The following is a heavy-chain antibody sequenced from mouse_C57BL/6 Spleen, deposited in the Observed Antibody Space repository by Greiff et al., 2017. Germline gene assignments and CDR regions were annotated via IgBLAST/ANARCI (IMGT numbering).Heavy chain of an antibody. CDR3: ARSTVVAPYYFDY. D-gene: IGHD1-1*01. J-gene: IGHJ2*01. V-gene: IGHV1-7*01. CDR1: GYTFTSYW. Sequence: VQLQQSGAELAKPGASVKLSCKASGYTFTSYWMHWVKQRPGQGLEWIGYINPSSGYTKYNQKFKDKATLTADKSSSTAYMQLSSLTYEDSAVXYCARSTVVAPYYFDYGGQGTTLTVSS. CDR2: INPSSGYT.